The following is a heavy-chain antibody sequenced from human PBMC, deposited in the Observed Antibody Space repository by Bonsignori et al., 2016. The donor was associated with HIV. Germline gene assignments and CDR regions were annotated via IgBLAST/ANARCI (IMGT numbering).Heavy chain of an antibody. CDR3: ARESPHPHYDVPP. CDR1: GFPFTSYG. Sequence: EVQLVESGGGLVKPGGSLRLSCVASGFPFTSYGMNWVRQAPGKGPEWVSGITSSSNFVDYAESVKGRFTIPRDNTKNSLYLQMNSLRAEDTAIYYCARESPHPHYDVPPWGRGNPWSLSP. CDR2: ITSSSNFV. V-gene: IGHV3-21*01. J-gene: IGHJ5*02. D-gene: IGHD3-3*01.